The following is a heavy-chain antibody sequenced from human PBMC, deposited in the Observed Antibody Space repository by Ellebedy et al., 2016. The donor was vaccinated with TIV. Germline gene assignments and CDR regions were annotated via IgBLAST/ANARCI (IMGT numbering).Heavy chain of an antibody. V-gene: IGHV3-30*03. CDR3: ARDRGGTAMVPWYYYGLDV. CDR1: GFTFSSYG. J-gene: IGHJ6*02. CDR2: ISYDESHK. D-gene: IGHD5-18*01. Sequence: GESLKISCAASGFTFSSYGMHWVRQAPGKGLQWVSIISYDESHKYYADSVKGRFTISRDNSKNTLYIQMNSLSAEDTAVYYCARDRGGTAMVPWYYYGLDVWGQGTTVTVSS.